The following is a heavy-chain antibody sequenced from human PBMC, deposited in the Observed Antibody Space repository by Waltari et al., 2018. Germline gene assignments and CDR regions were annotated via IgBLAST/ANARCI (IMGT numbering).Heavy chain of an antibody. Sequence: QVQLQESGPGLVKPSQTLSLTCTVSGGSISSGSYYWSWIRQPAGKGLEWIGRIYTSGSTNYNPSLKSRVTISVDTSKNQFSLKLSSVTAADTAVYYCARDRAAVFDYWGQETLVTVSS. CDR3: ARDRAAVFDY. D-gene: IGHD6-13*01. V-gene: IGHV4-61*02. CDR1: GGSISSGSYY. CDR2: IYTSGST. J-gene: IGHJ4*02.